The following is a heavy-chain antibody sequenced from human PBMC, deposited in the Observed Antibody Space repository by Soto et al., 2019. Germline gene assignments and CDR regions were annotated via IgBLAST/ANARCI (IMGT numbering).Heavy chain of an antibody. J-gene: IGHJ6*02. CDR1: GDSASSNSAA. Sequence: SQTLSLTCAISGDSASSNSAAWNWIRQSPSRGLEWLGRTYYRSKWYNDYAVSVKSRITINPDTSKNQFSLQLNSVTPEDTAVYYCARAVLMVYAQAAHYYYYGMDVWGQGTTVTVSS. CDR3: ARAVLMVYAQAAHYYYYGMDV. CDR2: TYYRSKWYN. D-gene: IGHD2-8*01. V-gene: IGHV6-1*01.